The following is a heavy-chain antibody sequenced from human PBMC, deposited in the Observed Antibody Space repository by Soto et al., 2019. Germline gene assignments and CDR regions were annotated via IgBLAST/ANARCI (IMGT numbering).Heavy chain of an antibody. Sequence: QVQLVESGGGLVKPGGSLRLSCAASGFTFSDYYMSWIRQAPGKGLEWVSYISSSSSYTNYADSVKGRFTISRDNAKNSLYLQMNSLRAEDTAVYYCARASVYYVDYELNYFDYWGQGTLVTVSS. CDR3: ARASVYYVDYELNYFDY. CDR2: ISSSSSYT. J-gene: IGHJ4*02. CDR1: GFTFSDYY. V-gene: IGHV3-11*05. D-gene: IGHD4-17*01.